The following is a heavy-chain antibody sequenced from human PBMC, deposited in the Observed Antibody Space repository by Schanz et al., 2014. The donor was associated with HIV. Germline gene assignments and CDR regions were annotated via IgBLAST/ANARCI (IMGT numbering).Heavy chain of an antibody. CDR3: VKAYSSGFSGAGS. V-gene: IGHV3-23*01. J-gene: IGHJ5*02. CDR1: GFTLSSYW. D-gene: IGHD5-18*01. Sequence: EVQMLESGGGSVQPGGSLRLSCAASGFTLSSYWMSWVRQAPGKGLDWVSTISGSDGDTYYADSVKGRFTISRDNSRNALYLHMNSLRADDTAIYYCVKAYSSGFSGAGSWGQGALVTVSS. CDR2: ISGSDGDT.